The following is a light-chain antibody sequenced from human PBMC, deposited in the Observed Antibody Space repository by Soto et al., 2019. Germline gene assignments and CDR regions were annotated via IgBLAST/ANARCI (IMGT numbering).Light chain of an antibody. J-gene: IGLJ2*01. CDR3: AAWDDSLNGLV. CDR1: SSNIGSKP. CDR2: NTN. Sequence: QSVLTQPPSASGTPGQRVTISCSGSSSNIGSKPVNWYQQLPGAAPKLLIHNTNQRPSGVPDRFSGSKSATSASLAISGLQSDDEAHYYCAAWDDSLNGLVFGGGTKVTVL. V-gene: IGLV1-44*01.